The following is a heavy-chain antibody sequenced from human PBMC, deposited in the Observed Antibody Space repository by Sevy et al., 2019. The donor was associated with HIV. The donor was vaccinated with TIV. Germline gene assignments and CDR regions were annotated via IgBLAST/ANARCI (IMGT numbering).Heavy chain of an antibody. CDR2: IYYNGHT. Sequence: SETLSLTCSVSGGTIVSSGHYWGWIRQTPGKGLEWIGSIYYNGHTYYNPSLNSRLTISIDTSKNQFSLNLSSVTAAETAIYFCEREAGGYDYDYGMDVWGQGTTVTVSS. D-gene: IGHD5-12*01. CDR1: GGTIVSSGHY. V-gene: IGHV4-39*02. J-gene: IGHJ6*02. CDR3: EREAGGYDYDYGMDV.